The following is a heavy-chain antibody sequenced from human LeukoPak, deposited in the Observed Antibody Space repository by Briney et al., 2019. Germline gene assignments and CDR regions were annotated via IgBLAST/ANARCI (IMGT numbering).Heavy chain of an antibody. Sequence: SVKVSCKASGGTFSSYAISWVRQAPGQGLEWMGGIIPIFGTANYALKFQGRVTITADESTSTAYMELNSLRSEDTAVYYCARGRIAVAGYSHFDYWGQGTLVTVSS. V-gene: IGHV1-69*13. J-gene: IGHJ4*02. CDR3: ARGRIAVAGYSHFDY. CDR1: GGTFSSYA. CDR2: IIPIFGTA. D-gene: IGHD6-19*01.